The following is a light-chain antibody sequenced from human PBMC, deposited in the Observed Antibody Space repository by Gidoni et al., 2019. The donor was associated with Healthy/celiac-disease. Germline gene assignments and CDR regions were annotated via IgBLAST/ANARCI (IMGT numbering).Light chain of an antibody. Sequence: DIQMTQSPSTLSASVGDRVTITCRASQSISSWLAWYQQKPGKAPKLLICDASSLESGVPSRFSGSGSGTEFTLTISSLQPDDFATYYCQQYNSYSPTFGQGTKVEIK. CDR3: QQYNSYSPT. CDR1: QSISSW. V-gene: IGKV1-5*01. CDR2: DAS. J-gene: IGKJ1*01.